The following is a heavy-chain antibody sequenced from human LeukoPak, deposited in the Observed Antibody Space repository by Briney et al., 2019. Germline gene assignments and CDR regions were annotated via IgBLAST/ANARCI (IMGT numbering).Heavy chain of an antibody. Sequence: GGSLRLSCAASGFTFNTYWMHWVRQAPGKGLVWVSRINADGSSTRYADSVKGRFTISRDNAKNTLYLQMNSLRAEDTAVCYCARGVNGDSRFDPWGQGTLVTVSS. J-gene: IGHJ5*02. D-gene: IGHD4-17*01. V-gene: IGHV3-74*01. CDR2: INADGSST. CDR3: ARGVNGDSRFDP. CDR1: GFTFNTYW.